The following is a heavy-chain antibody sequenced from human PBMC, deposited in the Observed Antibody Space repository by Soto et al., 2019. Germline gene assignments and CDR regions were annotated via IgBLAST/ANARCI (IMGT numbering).Heavy chain of an antibody. CDR2: IYYSGST. CDR3: ARDLWGYCGADCYPLDV. V-gene: IGHV4-30-4*02. J-gene: IGHJ6*02. CDR1: GGSISSGDYY. D-gene: IGHD2-21*02. Sequence: SETLSLTCTVSGGSISSGDYYWSWIRQPPGKGLEWIGYIYYSGSTYYNPSLKSRVTISVDTSKNQFSLKLNSVTAADTAVYYCARDLWGYCGADCYPLDVWGQGTTVTVSS.